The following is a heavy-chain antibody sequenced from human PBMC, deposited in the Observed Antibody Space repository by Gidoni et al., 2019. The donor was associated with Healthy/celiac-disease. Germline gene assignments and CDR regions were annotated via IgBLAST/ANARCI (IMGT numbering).Heavy chain of an antibody. CDR3: ANIMITFGGAGTFDY. D-gene: IGHD3-16*01. V-gene: IGHV3-23*01. Sequence: EVQLLESGGGLVQPGGSLRLSCAASGFTFTSYAMSWVGQAPGEGLEWVSAISGSGGSTYYADSVKGRFTISRDNSKNTLYLQMNSLRAEDTAVYYCANIMITFGGAGTFDYWGQGTLVTVSS. CDR1: GFTFTSYA. J-gene: IGHJ4*02. CDR2: ISGSGGST.